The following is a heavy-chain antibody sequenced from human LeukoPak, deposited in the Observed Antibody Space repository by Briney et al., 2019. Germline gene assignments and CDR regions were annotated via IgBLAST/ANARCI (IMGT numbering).Heavy chain of an antibody. CDR2: ISYDGSAR. Sequence: GGPLRLSCVASGISFSNYAMHWVRQTPGKGLEGVAMISYDGSARKYVDSVKGRFTISRDNSRNTVHLQMNSLRPDDTAMYYCASPGATDWTDFDYWGQGSLVTVSS. CDR3: ASPGATDWTDFDY. CDR1: GISFSNYA. J-gene: IGHJ4*02. V-gene: IGHV3-30*03. D-gene: IGHD3-9*01.